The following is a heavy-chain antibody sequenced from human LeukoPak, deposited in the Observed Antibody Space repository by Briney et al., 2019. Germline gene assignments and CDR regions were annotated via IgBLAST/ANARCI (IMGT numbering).Heavy chain of an antibody. V-gene: IGHV3-48*02. J-gene: IGHJ6*02. CDR1: GFTFSSYS. D-gene: IGHD3-3*01. CDR3: ARDLPGDFWSGYHVSGMDV. CDR2: ISSSSSTI. Sequence: GGSLRLSCAASGFTFSSYSMNWVRQAPGKGLEWVSYISSSSSTIYYADSVKGRFTISRDNAKNSLYLQMNSLRDEDTAVYYCARDLPGDFWSGYHVSGMDVWGQGTTVTVSS.